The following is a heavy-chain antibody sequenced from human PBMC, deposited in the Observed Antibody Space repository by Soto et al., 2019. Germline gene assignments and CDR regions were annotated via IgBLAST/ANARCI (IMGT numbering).Heavy chain of an antibody. V-gene: IGHV3-23*01. CDR2: ISGSGGST. D-gene: IGHD6-6*01. CDR1: GFTFDGYA. CDR3: AKDPGSIASTRFDY. Sequence: GGSLRLSCAASGFTFDGYAMSWVRQAPGKGLEWVSAISGSGGSTYYADSVKGRFTISRDNSKNTLYLQMNSLRAEDTAVYYCAKDPGSIASTRFDYWGQGTLVTVSS. J-gene: IGHJ4*02.